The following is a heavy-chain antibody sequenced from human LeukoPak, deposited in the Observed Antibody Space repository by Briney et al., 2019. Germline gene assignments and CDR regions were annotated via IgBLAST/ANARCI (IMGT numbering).Heavy chain of an antibody. CDR1: GFTFSSYG. CDR3: AGDLDSSGYYLLDY. D-gene: IGHD3-22*01. Sequence: GGSLRLSCAASGFTFSSYGMHWVRQAPGKGLEWVAVIWYDGSNKYYADSVKGRFTISRDNSKNTLYLQMNSLRAEDTAVYYCAGDLDSSGYYLLDYWGQGTLVTVSS. CDR2: IWYDGSNK. V-gene: IGHV3-33*01. J-gene: IGHJ4*02.